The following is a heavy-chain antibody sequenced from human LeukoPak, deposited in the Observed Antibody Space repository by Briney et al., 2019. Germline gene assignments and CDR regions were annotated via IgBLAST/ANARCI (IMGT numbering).Heavy chain of an antibody. J-gene: IGHJ4*02. Sequence: PGGSLRLSCAASGFTFDDYAMHWVRQAPGKGLEWVSGISWNSGTIYYADSVKGRFTISRDDAKNSLYLQMHSLRAEDTALYYCAKRSAPGTVGCFDYWGQGTLVTVSS. CDR3: AKRSAPGTVGCFDY. D-gene: IGHD4-23*01. CDR2: ISWNSGTI. V-gene: IGHV3-9*01. CDR1: GFTFDDYA.